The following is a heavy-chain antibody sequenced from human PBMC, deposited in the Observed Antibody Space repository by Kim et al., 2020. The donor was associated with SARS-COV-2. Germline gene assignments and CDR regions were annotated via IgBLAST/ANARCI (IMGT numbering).Heavy chain of an antibody. CDR1: GGSLSDYY. CDR3: ARTRNDGHQGY. D-gene: IGHD2-2*01. J-gene: IGHJ4*02. V-gene: IGHV4-59*08. Sequence: SETLSLTCTVSGGSLSDYYWTWIRQPPGKGLEWIGNIYYRGNTNYNPSLRSRVTMSVDTSKNQFSLKLNSVTAADTAIYYCARTRNDGHQGYWGQGSLVTVSS. CDR2: IYYRGNT.